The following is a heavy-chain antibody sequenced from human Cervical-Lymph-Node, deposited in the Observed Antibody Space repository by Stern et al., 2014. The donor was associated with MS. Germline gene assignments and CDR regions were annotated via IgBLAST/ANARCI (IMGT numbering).Heavy chain of an antibody. CDR2: IRGTTSST. D-gene: IGHD2-8*01. CDR1: GLIFNNYA. Sequence: EVQLVQSGGGLVQPGGSLRLSCETSGLIFNNYAMRWVRQSPGKGLDWASSIRGTTSSTYYSDYVKGRFTISRDNSKNTLYLQMNSLRVEDTAVFYCATVRYCTNGACVRSPSFDHWGQGTQVTVSS. CDR3: ATVRYCTNGACVRSPSFDH. J-gene: IGHJ4*02. V-gene: IGHV3-23*04.